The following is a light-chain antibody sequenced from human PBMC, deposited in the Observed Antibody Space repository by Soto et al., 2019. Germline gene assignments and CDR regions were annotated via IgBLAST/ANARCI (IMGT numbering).Light chain of an antibody. CDR3: QQYSNWPLWT. CDR2: GAT. Sequence: EIVMTQSPATLSVSPGERATLSCRASQTIGDNLAWYQQKPGQAPRLLFYGATTMATGITARFSGRGSGTAFTLTITSLKSEDFAVYYCQQYSNWPLWTFGQGTNVEIK. J-gene: IGKJ1*01. CDR1: QTIGDN. V-gene: IGKV3-15*01.